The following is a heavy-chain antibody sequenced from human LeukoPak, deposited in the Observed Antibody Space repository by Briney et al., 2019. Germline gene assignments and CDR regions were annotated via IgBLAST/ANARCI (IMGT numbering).Heavy chain of an antibody. V-gene: IGHV3-66*01. J-gene: IGHJ2*01. D-gene: IGHD6-13*01. CDR2: IYSGGNA. CDR3: ARGPSSSWYQYFDL. Sequence: GGSLRLSCAASEFTVSTNYMSWVRQAPGKGLEWVSVIYSGGNAYYADSVKGRFTISRDNSKNTVYLLMNSLRAEDTAVYYCARGPSSSWYQYFDLWGRGTLVTVSS. CDR1: EFTVSTNY.